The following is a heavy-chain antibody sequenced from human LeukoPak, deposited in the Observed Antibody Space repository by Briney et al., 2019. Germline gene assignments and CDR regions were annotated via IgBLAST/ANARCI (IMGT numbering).Heavy chain of an antibody. CDR3: ARDFRGSSGCGHDY. CDR1: GGSISSSSYY. CDR2: IYYSGST. V-gene: IGHV4-39*07. D-gene: IGHD3-22*01. Sequence: SETLSLTCTVSGGSISSSSYYWGWIRQPPGKGLEWIGSIYYSGSTYYNPSLKSRVTISVDTSKNQFSLKLSSVTAADTAVYYCARDFRGSSGCGHDYWGQGTLVTVSS. J-gene: IGHJ4*02.